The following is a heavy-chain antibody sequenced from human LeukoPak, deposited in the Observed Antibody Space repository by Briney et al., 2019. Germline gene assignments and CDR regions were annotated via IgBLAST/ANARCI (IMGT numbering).Heavy chain of an antibody. CDR2: IYTNGDT. J-gene: IGHJ4*02. V-gene: IGHV4-61*02. CDR3: ARLGLSSVTMIMD. D-gene: IGHD3-22*01. Sequence: SETLSLTCTVSGGSVSSGTYYWSWIRQPAGKGLEWIGRIYTNGDTNYNPSLKSRVTISIDTSKNQFSLRLSSVTAADTAVYYCARLGLSSVTMIMDWGQGTLVTVSS. CDR1: GGSVSSGTYY.